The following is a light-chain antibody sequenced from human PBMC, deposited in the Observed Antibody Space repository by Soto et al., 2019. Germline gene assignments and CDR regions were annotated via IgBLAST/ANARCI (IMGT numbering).Light chain of an antibody. Sequence: DIQMTQSPSTLSASVGDRVTITCRASQNINEWLAWYQQKPGKAPKFLIYDASILESGVPSRFSGSGSGTEFTLTLSGLQPDEFATYYCQRYNSYSRTFGQGTKVDIK. V-gene: IGKV1-5*01. J-gene: IGKJ1*01. CDR1: QNINEW. CDR3: QRYNSYSRT. CDR2: DAS.